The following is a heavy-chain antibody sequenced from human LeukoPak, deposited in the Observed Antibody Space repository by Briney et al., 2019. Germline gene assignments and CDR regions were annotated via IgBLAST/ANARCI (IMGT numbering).Heavy chain of an antibody. V-gene: IGHV3-23*01. CDR2: ISGSGGST. CDR3: AKDLAGSGSYSFDY. D-gene: IGHD1-26*01. CDR1: GFTFSNYA. J-gene: IGHJ4*02. Sequence: GRSLRLSCAASGFTFSNYAMNWVRQAPGRGLEWVSAISGSGGSTYYADSVKGRFTISRDNSKNTLYLQMNSLRAEDTAVYYCAKDLAGSGSYSFDYWGQGTLVTVSS.